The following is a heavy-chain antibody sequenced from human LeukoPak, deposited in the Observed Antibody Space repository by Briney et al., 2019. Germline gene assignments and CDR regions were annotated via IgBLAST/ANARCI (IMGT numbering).Heavy chain of an antibody. Sequence: SVKVSCKASGGXLSSYAISWVRQAPGQGLEWMGRIIPILGIADYAQKFQGRVTITADKSTSTAYMELSSLRSEDTAVYYCARGRDWFDPWGQGTLVTVSS. CDR1: GGXLSSYA. CDR3: ARGRDWFDP. V-gene: IGHV1-69*04. CDR2: IIPILGIA. J-gene: IGHJ5*02.